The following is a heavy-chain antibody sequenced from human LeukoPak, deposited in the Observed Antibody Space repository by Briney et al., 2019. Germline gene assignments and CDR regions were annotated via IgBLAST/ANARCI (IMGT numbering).Heavy chain of an antibody. J-gene: IGHJ6*03. CDR1: GGSISSYY. CDR3: ARGSVAVAGTFYYYYYMDV. D-gene: IGHD6-19*01. CDR2: IYTSGST. Sequence: SETLSLTCTVSGGSISSYYWSWIRQPAGKGLEWIGRIYTSGSTNYNPSLKSRVTISVDTSKNQFSLKLSSVTAADTAVYYCARGSVAVAGTFYYYYYMDVWGKGTTVTISS. V-gene: IGHV4-4*07.